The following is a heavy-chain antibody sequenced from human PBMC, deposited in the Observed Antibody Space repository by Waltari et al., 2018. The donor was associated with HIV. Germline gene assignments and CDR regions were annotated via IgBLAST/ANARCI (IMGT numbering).Heavy chain of an antibody. CDR3: ARGRSGNYRGNSVVDY. Sequence: QVQLVQSGAEVQKPGASVKVSCTAYGSTLPTYDINWVRQATGHGLEWMGRMNPNRGNTGYAQKFQGRVTMTRNTSITTAHMELSSLRSDDTAVYYCARGRSGNYRGNSVVDYWGQGTLVTVSS. CDR1: GSTLPTYD. CDR2: MNPNRGNT. V-gene: IGHV1-8*01. D-gene: IGHD1-26*01. J-gene: IGHJ4*02.